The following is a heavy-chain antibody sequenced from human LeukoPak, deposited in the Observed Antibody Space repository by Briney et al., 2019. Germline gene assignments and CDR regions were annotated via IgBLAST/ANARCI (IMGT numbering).Heavy chain of an antibody. J-gene: IGHJ4*02. Sequence: GRSLRLSCAASGFTFSSYGMHWVRQAPGKGLEWVAVIWYDGSNKYYADSVKGRFTISRDNSKNTLYLQINSLRADDTAVYYCARGTTTALTTPTYWGQGTLVTVSS. CDR3: ARGTTTALTTPTY. D-gene: IGHD4-17*01. CDR2: IWYDGSNK. CDR1: GFTFSSYG. V-gene: IGHV3-33*01.